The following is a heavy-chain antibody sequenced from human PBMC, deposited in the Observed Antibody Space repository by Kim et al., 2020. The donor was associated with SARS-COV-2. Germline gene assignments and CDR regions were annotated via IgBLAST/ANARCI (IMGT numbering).Heavy chain of an antibody. V-gene: IGHV4-34*01. J-gene: IGHJ3*02. D-gene: IGHD3-3*01. CDR1: GGSFSGYY. CDR3: ARVVYYEGGDAFDI. Sequence: SETLSLTCAVYGGSFSGYYWSWIRQPPGKGLEWIGEINHSGSTNYNPSLKSRVTISVDTSKNQFSLKLSSVTAADTAVYYCARVVYYEGGDAFDIWGQGTMVTVSS. CDR2: INHSGST.